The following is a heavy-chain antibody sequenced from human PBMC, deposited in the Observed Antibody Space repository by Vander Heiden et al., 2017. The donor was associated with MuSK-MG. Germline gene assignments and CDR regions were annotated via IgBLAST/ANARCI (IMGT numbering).Heavy chain of an antibody. CDR3: ARIRPVVSGYDDGGSWFDP. D-gene: IGHD3-22*01. V-gene: IGHV4-39*07. J-gene: IGHJ5*02. Sequence: HLQLLESGPGLVRPSETLSLTCSLSGQYLRGRNHYWGWIRQSPGKRLQWLGCIYYIGSTNYNLSLKSRGTLAVDTSKNQFSLRLNSVTAADTDIYYCARIRPVVSGYDDGGSWFDPWGQGTLVTVSS. CDR2: IYYIGST. CDR1: GQYLRGRNHY.